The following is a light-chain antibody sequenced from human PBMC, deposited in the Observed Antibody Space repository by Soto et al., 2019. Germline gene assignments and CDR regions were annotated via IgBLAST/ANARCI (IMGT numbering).Light chain of an antibody. Sequence: QAVVTQEPSLTVSPGGTVTLTCAASTGAVTSGNYPSWYQQQPGQAPRTLIYTTNDKHSGTPDRFSGSLVGAKASLTPSGRPPEDADDYCRPLYSGSAQPVFGGGTKLTVL. J-gene: IGLJ2*01. CDR2: TTN. V-gene: IGLV7-43*01. CDR1: TGAVTSGNY. CDR3: PLYSGSAQPV.